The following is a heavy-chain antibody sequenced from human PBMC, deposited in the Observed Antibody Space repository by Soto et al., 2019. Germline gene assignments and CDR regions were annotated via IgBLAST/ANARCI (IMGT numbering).Heavy chain of an antibody. V-gene: IGHV1-69*12. CDR3: ASNYDSGGYYYRGLDY. CDR2: IIPIFGTA. J-gene: IGHJ4*02. D-gene: IGHD3-22*01. CDR1: GGTFNSYA. Sequence: QVQLVQSGAEVKKPGSSVKVSCKASGGTFNSYAISWVRQAPGQGLEWMGGIIPIFGTADYAQKFQGRVTITAFESTSTAYMELSSLRSEDTAVYYCASNYDSGGYYYRGLDYWGQGTLVTVSS.